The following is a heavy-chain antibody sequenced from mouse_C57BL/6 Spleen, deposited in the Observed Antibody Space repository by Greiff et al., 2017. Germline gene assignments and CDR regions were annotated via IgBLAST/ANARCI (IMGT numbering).Heavy chain of an antibody. Sequence: EVQLVESGPGLVKPSQSLSLTCSVTGYSITSGYYWNWIRQFPGNKLEWMGYISYDGSNNYNPSLENRISITRDTSKNQFFLKLNSVTTEDTATYYCASYDGYYYYAMDYWGQGTSVTVSS. CDR1: GYSITSGYY. V-gene: IGHV3-6*01. CDR3: ASYDGYYYYAMDY. D-gene: IGHD2-3*01. CDR2: ISYDGSN. J-gene: IGHJ4*01.